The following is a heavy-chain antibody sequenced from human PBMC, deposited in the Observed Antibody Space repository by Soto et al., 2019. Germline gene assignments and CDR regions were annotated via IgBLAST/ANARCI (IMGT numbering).Heavy chain of an antibody. CDR2: ISSSSSYI. Sequence: GGSLRLSCAASGFTFSSYSMNWVRQAPGKGLEWVSSISSSSSYIYYADSVKGRFTISRDNAKNSLYLQMNSLRAEDTAVYYCASIIAAAGTFDYWGQGTLVNVSS. V-gene: IGHV3-21*01. CDR1: GFTFSSYS. J-gene: IGHJ4*02. CDR3: ASIIAAAGTFDY. D-gene: IGHD6-13*01.